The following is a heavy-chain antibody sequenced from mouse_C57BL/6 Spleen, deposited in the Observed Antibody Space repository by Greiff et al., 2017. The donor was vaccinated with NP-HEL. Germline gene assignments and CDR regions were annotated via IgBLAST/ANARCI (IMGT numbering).Heavy chain of an antibody. J-gene: IGHJ4*01. Sequence: VKVEESGPGLVAPSQSLSITCTVSGFSLTSYGVHWVRQPPGKGLEWLVVIWSDGSTTYNSALKSRLSISKDNSKSQVFLKMNSLQTDDTAMYYCARHAGRFYAMDYWGQGTSVTVSS. V-gene: IGHV2-6-1*01. CDR2: IWSDGST. CDR1: GFSLTSYG. CDR3: ARHAGRFYAMDY. D-gene: IGHD3-3*01.